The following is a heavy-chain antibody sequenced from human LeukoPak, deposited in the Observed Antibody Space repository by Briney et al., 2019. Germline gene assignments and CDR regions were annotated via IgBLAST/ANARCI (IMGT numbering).Heavy chain of an antibody. V-gene: IGHV1-2*04. D-gene: IGHD4-17*01. J-gene: IGHJ5*02. CDR2: INPNSGGT. CDR1: GYTFTGYY. Sequence: PGASVKVSCKASGYTFTGYYMHWVRQAPGQGLEWMGWINPNSGGTNYAQKFQGWVTMTRDTSISTAYRELSRLRSDDTAVYYCARGPSGDYNNWFDPWGQGTLVTVSS. CDR3: ARGPSGDYNNWFDP.